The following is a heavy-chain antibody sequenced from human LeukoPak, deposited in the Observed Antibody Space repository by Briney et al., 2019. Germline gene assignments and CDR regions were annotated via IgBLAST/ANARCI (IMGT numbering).Heavy chain of an antibody. Sequence: SETLSLTCTVSGGSISSSSYYWGWIRQPPGKGLEWIGSIYHSGSTYYNPSLKSRVTIAVETSKNQFSLKLSSVTAADTAVYYCASATKYSSWYRGPFDYWGQGTLVTVSS. D-gene: IGHD6-13*01. V-gene: IGHV4-39*07. CDR1: GGSISSSSYY. CDR3: ASATKYSSWYRGPFDY. J-gene: IGHJ4*02. CDR2: IYHSGST.